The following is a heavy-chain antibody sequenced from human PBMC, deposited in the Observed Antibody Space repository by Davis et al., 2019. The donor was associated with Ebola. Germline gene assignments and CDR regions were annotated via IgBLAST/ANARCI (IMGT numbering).Heavy chain of an antibody. Sequence: SETLSLTCTVSGGSISSGSYYWSWIRQPAGKGLEWIGHIYSSGSTNYNPSLQSRVTMSVDTSKNRFSLNLTSVTAADTAIYYCAREPARAVWGKGITVIVSS. J-gene: IGHJ6*04. CDR2: IYSSGST. CDR3: AREPARAV. V-gene: IGHV4-61*09. CDR1: GGSISSGSYY.